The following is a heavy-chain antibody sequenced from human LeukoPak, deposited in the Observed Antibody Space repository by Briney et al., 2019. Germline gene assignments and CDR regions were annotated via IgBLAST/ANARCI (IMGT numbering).Heavy chain of an antibody. J-gene: IGHJ5*02. CDR2: INHSGST. V-gene: IGHV4-34*01. CDR3: ARSSGTAAGTDWFDH. Sequence: SETLSLTCAVYGGSFSGYYWSWIRQPPGKGLEWIGEINHSGSTNYNPSLKSRVTISVDTSKNQFSLKLSSVTAADTAVYYCARSSGTAAGTDWFDHRGQGTLVTVSS. D-gene: IGHD6-13*01. CDR1: GGSFSGYY.